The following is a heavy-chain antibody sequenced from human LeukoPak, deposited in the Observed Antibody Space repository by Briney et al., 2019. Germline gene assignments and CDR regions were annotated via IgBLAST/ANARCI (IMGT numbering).Heavy chain of an antibody. D-gene: IGHD3-22*01. Sequence: GGSLRLSCAASGFTFSSYAMHWVRQAPGKGLEWVAVISYDGSNKYYADSVKGRFTISRDNSKNTLYLQMNSLRAEDTAVYYCARDSPPNYYDSSGFTGLMFDYWGQGTLVTVSS. CDR1: GFTFSSYA. J-gene: IGHJ4*02. CDR2: ISYDGSNK. CDR3: ARDSPPNYYDSSGFTGLMFDY. V-gene: IGHV3-30-3*01.